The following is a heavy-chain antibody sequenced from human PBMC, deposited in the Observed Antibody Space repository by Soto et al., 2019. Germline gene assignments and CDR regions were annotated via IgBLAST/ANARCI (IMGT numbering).Heavy chain of an antibody. J-gene: IGHJ6*02. Sequence: SETLSLTCAVYGGSFSGYYWSWIRQPPGKGLEWIGEINHSGSTNYNPSLKSRVTISVDTSKNQFSLKLSSVTAADTAVYYCARGFDRSGPRVPTYYYYYYGMDVWGQGTTVTVSS. V-gene: IGHV4-34*01. CDR2: INHSGST. D-gene: IGHD3-3*01. CDR3: ARGFDRSGPRVPTYYYYYYGMDV. CDR1: GGSFSGYY.